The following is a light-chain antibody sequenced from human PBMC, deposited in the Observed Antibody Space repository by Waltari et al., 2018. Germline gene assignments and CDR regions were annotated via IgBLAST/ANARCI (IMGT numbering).Light chain of an antibody. CDR3: CSYTTKSTYV. CDR1: STDIGTYNS. Sequence: QSALTQPASASGSPGQSITISCPGTSTDIGTYNSVSWYQQHPGKAPKLIIFDVNARPSGVSDRFSGSKSGNTASLTISGLQSEDEAEYYCCSYTTKSTYVFGLGTKVTVL. V-gene: IGLV2-14*03. CDR2: DVN. J-gene: IGLJ1*01.